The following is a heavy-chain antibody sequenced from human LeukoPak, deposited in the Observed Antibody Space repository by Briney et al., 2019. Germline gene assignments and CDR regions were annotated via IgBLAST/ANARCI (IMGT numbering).Heavy chain of an antibody. V-gene: IGHV3-30*18. CDR1: GFSFSNYG. Sequence: PGRSLRLSCAASGFSFSNYGMQWVRQAPGKGLEWVALISTDGSIRYYADSVQGRFTISRDNSENTLSLQMNSLRAEDTAVYFCAKDHGTGWHTDSWGQGILVTVSS. CDR3: AKDHGTGWHTDS. D-gene: IGHD2-8*02. J-gene: IGHJ4*02. CDR2: ISTDGSIR.